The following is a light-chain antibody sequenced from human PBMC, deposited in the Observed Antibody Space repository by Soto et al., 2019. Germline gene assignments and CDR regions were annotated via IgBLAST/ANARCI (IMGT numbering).Light chain of an antibody. CDR2: GAS. J-gene: IGKJ1*01. V-gene: IGKV1-39*01. Sequence: DIQTTQSPSSLSASVGDRVTITCQTSQSINTYLNWYQQKPGKAPKLLIYGASSLQSGVPLRFSGSGSGTDLTLTISSLEPEDFATYFCQESYSVLWGTCGQGTKVDI. CDR3: QESYSVLWGT. CDR1: QSINTY.